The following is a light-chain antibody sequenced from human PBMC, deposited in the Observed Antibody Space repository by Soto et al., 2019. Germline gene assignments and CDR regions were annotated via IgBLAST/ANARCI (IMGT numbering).Light chain of an antibody. J-gene: IGLJ1*01. Sequence: SYELTQPSSVSVSPGQTASITCSGDKLGNKYACWYQQKPGQSPVLVMYQDTKRPSGIPERFSGSNSGNTATLTISGTQAMDEADYYCQVWDSNTYAFGTGTKVT. CDR1: KLGNKY. CDR3: QVWDSNTYA. CDR2: QDT. V-gene: IGLV3-1*01.